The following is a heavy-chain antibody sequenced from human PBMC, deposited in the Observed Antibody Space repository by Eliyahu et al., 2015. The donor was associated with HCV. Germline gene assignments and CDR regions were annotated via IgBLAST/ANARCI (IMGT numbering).Heavy chain of an antibody. J-gene: IGHJ5*02. D-gene: IGHD2-2*02. CDR1: GGXISXGGYY. CDR3: ARGVPGYQLLYRFDP. CDR2: IYYSGST. Sequence: QVQLQESGPGLVKPSQTLSLTCTXXGGXISXGGYYWSWIRQHPGKGLEWIGYIYYSGSTYYNPSLKSRVTISVDTSKNQFSLKLSSVTAADTAVYYCARGVPGYQLLYRFDPWGQGTLVTVSS. V-gene: IGHV4-31*03.